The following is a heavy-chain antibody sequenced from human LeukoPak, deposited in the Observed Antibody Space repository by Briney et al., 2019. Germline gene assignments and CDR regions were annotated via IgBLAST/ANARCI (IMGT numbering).Heavy chain of an antibody. J-gene: IGHJ5*02. CDR3: ARGGALGYCSSTSCPNWFDP. CDR2: IIPILGIA. Sequence: SVKVSCKASGGTFSSYAISWVRQAPGQGFEWMGRIIPILGIANYAQKFQGRVTITADKSTSTAYMELSSLRSEDTAVYYCARGGALGYCSSTSCPNWFDPWGQGTLVTVSS. CDR1: GGTFSSYA. D-gene: IGHD2-2*01. V-gene: IGHV1-69*04.